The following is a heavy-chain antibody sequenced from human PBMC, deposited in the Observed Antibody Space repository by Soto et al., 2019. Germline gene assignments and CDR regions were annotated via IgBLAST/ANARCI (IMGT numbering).Heavy chain of an antibody. J-gene: IGHJ4*02. D-gene: IGHD2-2*02. CDR3: ARRPKAATAIYYFDY. CDR1: GGSISSGGYY. Sequence: SETLSLTCSVSGGSISSGGYYGSWIRQHPGKGLAWIGYIYYSGSTYYNPSLKSRVTISVDTSKNQFSLKLSSVTAADTAVYYCARRPKAATAIYYFDYWGQGTLVTVSS. CDR2: IYYSGST. V-gene: IGHV4-31*03.